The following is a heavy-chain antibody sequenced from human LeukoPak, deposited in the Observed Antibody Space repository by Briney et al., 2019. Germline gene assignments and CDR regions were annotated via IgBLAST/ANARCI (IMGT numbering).Heavy chain of an antibody. CDR1: GGTFSSYA. Sequence: VASVKVSCKASGGTFSSYAISWVRQAPGQGLEWMGRIIPILGIANYAQKFQGRVTITADKSTSTAYMELSSLRSEDTAVYYCARLGVFSSIDYWGQGTLVTVSS. V-gene: IGHV1-69*04. J-gene: IGHJ4*02. CDR3: ARLGVFSSIDY. D-gene: IGHD3-16*01. CDR2: IIPILGIA.